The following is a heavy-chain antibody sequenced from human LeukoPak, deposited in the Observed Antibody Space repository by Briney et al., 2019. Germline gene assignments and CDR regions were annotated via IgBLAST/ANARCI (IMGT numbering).Heavy chain of an antibody. V-gene: IGHV4-39*07. CDR3: ARDPYSNYYYYMDV. Sequence: SETLSLTCTVSGGSISSSSYYWGWIRQPPGKGLEWIGSIYYSGSTYYNPSLKSRVTISVDTSKNQFSLKLSSVTAADTAVYYCARDPYSNYYYYMDVWGKGTTVTVSS. D-gene: IGHD2-21*01. CDR2: IYYSGST. J-gene: IGHJ6*03. CDR1: GGSISSSSYY.